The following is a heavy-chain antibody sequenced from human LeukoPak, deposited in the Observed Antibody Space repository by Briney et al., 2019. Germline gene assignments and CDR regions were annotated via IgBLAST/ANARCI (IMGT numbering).Heavy chain of an antibody. V-gene: IGHV3-23*01. CDR3: ANLDYYDTGLDY. D-gene: IGHD3-22*01. Sequence: PGGSLRLSCAASGFSFSYYAMTWVRQAPGKGLEWVSAISSGGTTYYADSVKGRFTISRDNSRNTLYLQLNSLRAEDTAVYYCANLDYYDTGLDYWGQGTLVTVS. CDR1: GFSFSYYA. CDR2: ISSGGTT. J-gene: IGHJ4*02.